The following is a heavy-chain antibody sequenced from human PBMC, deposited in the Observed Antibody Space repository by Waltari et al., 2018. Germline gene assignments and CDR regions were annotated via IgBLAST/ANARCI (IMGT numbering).Heavy chain of an antibody. V-gene: IGHV4-39*01. CDR3: ATYIGASLGTAAFDV. D-gene: IGHD5-12*01. Sequence: QLQLQESGPGLVKPSETLSFTCSVSGVSITSSRHYWAWIRQPPGQGLEWIATMSYSGATYSSPSLKSRVTISRDTSKNRLSLKLGSVTAADTAIYYCATYIGASLGTAAFDVWGQGTMVTVSS. CDR2: MSYSGAT. J-gene: IGHJ3*01. CDR1: GVSITSSRHY.